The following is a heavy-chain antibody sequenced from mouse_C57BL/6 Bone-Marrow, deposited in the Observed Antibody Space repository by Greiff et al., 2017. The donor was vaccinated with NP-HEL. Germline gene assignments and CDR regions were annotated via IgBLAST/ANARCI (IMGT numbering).Heavy chain of an antibody. D-gene: IGHD1-1*01. CDR2: ISDGGSYT. V-gene: IGHV5-4*01. CDR3: ARDQYYGSSSFAY. J-gene: IGHJ3*01. Sequence: EVQLVESGGGLVKPGGSLKLSCAASGFTFSSYAMSWVRQTPEKRLAWVATISDGGSYTYYPDNVKGRFTISRDNAKNNLYLQMSHLKSEDTAMYYCARDQYYGSSSFAYWGQGTLVTVSA. CDR1: GFTFSSYA.